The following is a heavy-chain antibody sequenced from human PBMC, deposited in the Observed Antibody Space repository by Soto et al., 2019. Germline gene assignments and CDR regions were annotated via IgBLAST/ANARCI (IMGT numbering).Heavy chain of an antibody. V-gene: IGHV3-30*02. CDR2: IWNDGSNK. D-gene: IGHD3-3*01. Sequence: GGSLRLSCVASGFSFSNYAMHWVRQAPGKGLENVSVIWNDGSNKYYADSVKGRFTISRDNSKNTLYLQMNSLRAEDTAVYYCAKDRVAWSYYYYYMDVWGKGTTVTVSS. J-gene: IGHJ6*03. CDR3: AKDRVAWSYYYYYMDV. CDR1: GFSFSNYA.